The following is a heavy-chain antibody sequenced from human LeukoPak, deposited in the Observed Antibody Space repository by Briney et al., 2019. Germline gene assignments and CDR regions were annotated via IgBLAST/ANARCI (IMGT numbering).Heavy chain of an antibody. D-gene: IGHD4-11*01. CDR2: MNPKTGNT. CDR3: VRIDYSNAFDI. CDR1: GYTFTNFD. J-gene: IGHJ3*02. Sequence: ASVKVSCKASGYTFTNFDINWVRQATGQGLEWMGWMNPKTGNTGSAQKLQGRVTITGNTSISSAYMELSSLRSEDTAVYYCVRIDYSNAFDIWGQGTMVTVSS. V-gene: IGHV1-8*01.